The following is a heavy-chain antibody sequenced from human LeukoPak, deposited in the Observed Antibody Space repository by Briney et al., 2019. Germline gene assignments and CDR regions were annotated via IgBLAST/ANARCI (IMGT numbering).Heavy chain of an antibody. Sequence: PSETLSLTCAVYGGSFSGYYWSWIRQPPGKGLEWIGEINHSGSTNYNPSLKSRVTISVDTSKNQFSLKLSSVTAADTAVYYCARDQTLPIFGVPSDAFDIWGQGTMVTVSS. D-gene: IGHD3-3*01. CDR1: GGSFSGYY. V-gene: IGHV4-34*01. CDR3: ARDQTLPIFGVPSDAFDI. CDR2: INHSGST. J-gene: IGHJ3*02.